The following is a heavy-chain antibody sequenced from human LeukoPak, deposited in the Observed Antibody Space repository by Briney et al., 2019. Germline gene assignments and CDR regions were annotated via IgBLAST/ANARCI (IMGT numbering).Heavy chain of an antibody. J-gene: IGHJ4*02. CDR1: GSTSSSNW. D-gene: IGHD6-13*01. CDR3: ARANNSSWHN. V-gene: IGHV3-7*01. CDR2: IKPDGSAQ. Sequence: QAGGSLRLSCATSGSTSSSNWMSWVRHVPGRGLDWVANIKPDGSAQYYAASVKGRFTISRDNAKNSVYLQMNSLRVEDTAVYYCARANNSSWHNWGQGTLVTVSA.